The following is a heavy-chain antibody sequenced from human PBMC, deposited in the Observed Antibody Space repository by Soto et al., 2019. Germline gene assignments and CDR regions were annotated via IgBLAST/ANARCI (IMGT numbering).Heavy chain of an antibody. D-gene: IGHD3-10*01. V-gene: IGHV3-30-3*01. Sequence: QVQLVESGGGVVQPGRSLRLSCAASGFTFSSYAMHWVRQAPGKGLEWVAVISYDGSNKYYADSVKGRFTISRDNSKNTLYLQMNSLRAEDTAVYYCAREHMVRGVSYYYYYGMDVWGQGTTVTVSS. CDR2: ISYDGSNK. J-gene: IGHJ6*02. CDR1: GFTFSSYA. CDR3: AREHMVRGVSYYYYYGMDV.